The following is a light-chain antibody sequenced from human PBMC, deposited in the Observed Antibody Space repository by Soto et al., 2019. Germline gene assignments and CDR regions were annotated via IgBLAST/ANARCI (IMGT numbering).Light chain of an antibody. CDR2: SAS. CDR3: QQSYSTPIT. V-gene: IGKV1-39*01. CDR1: QTIVTY. Sequence: DVQVTQSPSSLSAAVGDRVTISCRTSQTIVTYLNWYQHKPGNAPKPLMFSASTLQSGVPPRFRGSGSGTEFTLTITSVQPDDFATYYCQQSYSTPITFGQGTRLEIK. J-gene: IGKJ5*01.